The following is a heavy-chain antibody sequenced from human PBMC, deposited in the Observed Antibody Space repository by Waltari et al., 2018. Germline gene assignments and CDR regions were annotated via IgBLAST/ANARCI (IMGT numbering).Heavy chain of an antibody. J-gene: IGHJ5*02. V-gene: IGHV3-74*01. D-gene: IGHD2-21*01. CDR2: NNTDGRST. CDR1: GFTFSSYW. Sequence: EVQLVESGGGLIQPGGSLRLSCAASGFTFSSYWMHWLRQAPGKGLVWVSLNNTDGRSTNYADSVKGRFPIARDNAKNTLYLQMNSLRAEDTAVYYCARAGGGELRMGFDPWGQGTLVTVSS. CDR3: ARAGGGELRMGFDP.